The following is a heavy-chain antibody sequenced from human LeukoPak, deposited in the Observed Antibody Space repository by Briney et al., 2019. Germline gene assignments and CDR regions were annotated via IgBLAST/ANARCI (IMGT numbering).Heavy chain of an antibody. J-gene: IGHJ4*02. CDR2: IIPIFGTP. D-gene: IGHD2-21*02. CDR1: GGTFSSYA. V-gene: IGHV1-69*06. CDR3: ARGRGDVTAIPFY. Sequence: GASVKVSCKASGGTFSSYAISWVRQAPGQGLEWMGGIIPIFGTPNYAQKFQGRVTITADKSTRTAYMELSSLGFDDTAVYYCARGRGDVTAIPFYWGQGTLVTVSS.